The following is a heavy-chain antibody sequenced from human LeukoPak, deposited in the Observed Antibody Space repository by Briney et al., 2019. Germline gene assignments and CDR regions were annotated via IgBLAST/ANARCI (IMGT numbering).Heavy chain of an antibody. J-gene: IGHJ4*02. D-gene: IGHD3-22*01. CDR3: AKEYDSSGTPRN. V-gene: IGHV3-30*04. CDR1: GFTFSSYA. CDR2: ISYDGSNK. Sequence: GGSLRLSCAASGFTFSSYAMHWVRQAPGKGLEWVAVISYDGSNKYYADSVKGRITISRDNSKNTLHLQMNSLRAEDTAVYYCAKEYDSSGTPRNWGQGTLVTVSS.